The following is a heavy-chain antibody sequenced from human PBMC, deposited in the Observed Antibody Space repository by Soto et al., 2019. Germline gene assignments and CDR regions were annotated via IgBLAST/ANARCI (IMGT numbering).Heavy chain of an antibody. V-gene: IGHV1-18*01. CDR2: ISAYNGNT. J-gene: IGHJ4*02. CDR1: GYTFTSYG. Sequence: QVQLVQSGAEVKKPGASVKVSCKASGYTFTSYGISWVRQAPGQGLEWMGWISAYNGNTNYAQKLQGRVTMTPDTSTNTVYMELRTLRSDDTAVYYCARVIAAAADFDYWGQGTLVTVSS. D-gene: IGHD6-13*01. CDR3: ARVIAAAADFDY.